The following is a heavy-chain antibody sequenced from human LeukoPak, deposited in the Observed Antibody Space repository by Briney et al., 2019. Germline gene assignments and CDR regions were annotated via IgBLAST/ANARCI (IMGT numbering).Heavy chain of an antibody. Sequence: GGSLRLSCAASGFTFTSYWMHWVRQAPGKGLVWVSHINTDGSSTDYADSVKGRFTISRDNAKNTLYLQMNSLRAEDTAVYYCGRAAAGVDYWGQGTLITVSS. D-gene: IGHD6-13*01. J-gene: IGHJ4*02. V-gene: IGHV3-74*01. CDR3: GRAAAGVDY. CDR1: GFTFTSYW. CDR2: INTDGSST.